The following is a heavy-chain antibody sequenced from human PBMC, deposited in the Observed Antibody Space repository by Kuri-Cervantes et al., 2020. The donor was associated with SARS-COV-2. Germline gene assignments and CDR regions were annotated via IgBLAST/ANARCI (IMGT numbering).Heavy chain of an antibody. J-gene: IGHJ1*01. CDR2: INHSGST. Sequence: SQTLSLTCAVYGGSFSGYYWSWIRQPPGKGLEWIGEINHSGSTNYNPSLKSRVTISVDTSKNQFSLKLSSVTAADTAVYYCARGRDYYDSSGYPDSEYFQHWGQGTLVTDSS. CDR1: GGSFSGYY. D-gene: IGHD3-22*01. CDR3: ARGRDYYDSSGYPDSEYFQH. V-gene: IGHV4-34*01.